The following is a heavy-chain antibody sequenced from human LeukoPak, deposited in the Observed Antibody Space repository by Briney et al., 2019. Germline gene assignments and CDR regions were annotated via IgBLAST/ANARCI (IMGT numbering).Heavy chain of an antibody. CDR1: GFTFGDYA. CDR3: TRMMYCSGGSCSYDC. V-gene: IGHV3-49*04. CDR2: ITSKAYGGTA. J-gene: IGHJ4*02. Sequence: GESLKISCTTSGFTFGDYATSWVGQALGKGLEGVGFITSKAYGGTAEYAASVKGRFSISRDDSKSIAYLQVNRLKTEDIAVYYCTRMMYCSGGSCSYDCWGQGTLVTVSS. D-gene: IGHD2-15*01.